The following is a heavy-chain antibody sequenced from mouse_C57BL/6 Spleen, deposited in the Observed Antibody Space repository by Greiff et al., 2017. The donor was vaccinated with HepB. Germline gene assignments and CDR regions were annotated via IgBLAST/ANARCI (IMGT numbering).Heavy chain of an antibody. J-gene: IGHJ1*03. CDR2: ISSGGDYI. V-gene: IGHV5-9-1*02. Sequence: EVKLMESGEGLVKPGGSLKLSCAASGFTFSSYAMSWVRQTPEKRLEWVAYISSGGDYIYYADTVKGRFTISRDNARNTLYLQMSSLKSEDTAMYYCTRTGYYGSSHWYFDVWGTGTTVTVSS. CDR1: GFTFSSYA. D-gene: IGHD1-1*01. CDR3: TRTGYYGSSHWYFDV.